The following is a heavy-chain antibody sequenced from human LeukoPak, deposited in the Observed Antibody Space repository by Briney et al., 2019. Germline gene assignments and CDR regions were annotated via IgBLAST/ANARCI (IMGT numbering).Heavy chain of an antibody. V-gene: IGHV3-15*01. J-gene: IGHJ4*02. CDR1: GFTFSDAG. Sequence: PGGSLRLSCAASGFTFSDAGMSWVRQAPGKGLEWVGGIKSKTDGGTTDYAAHVKGRFTISRDDSKNPLDLQMNSLKAEDTAVYYCIAITYRSGCYGWGQGTLVTVSS. CDR3: IAITYRSGCYG. D-gene: IGHD6-19*01. CDR2: IKSKTDGGTT.